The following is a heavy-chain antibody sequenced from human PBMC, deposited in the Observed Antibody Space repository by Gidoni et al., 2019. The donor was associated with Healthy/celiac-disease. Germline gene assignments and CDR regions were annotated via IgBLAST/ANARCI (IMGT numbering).Heavy chain of an antibody. J-gene: IGHJ3*02. D-gene: IGHD2-21*02. CDR3: ARADIVVVTAGAFDI. Sequence: EVQLVESGGGLVQTGGSLRLSCAASGFTFSSYAMHWVRQAPGKGLEYVSAISSNGGSTYYANSVKGRFTISRDNSKNTLYLQMGSLRAEDMAVYYCARADIVVVTAGAFDIWGQGTMVTVSS. CDR2: ISSNGGST. V-gene: IGHV3-64*01. CDR1: GFTFSSYA.